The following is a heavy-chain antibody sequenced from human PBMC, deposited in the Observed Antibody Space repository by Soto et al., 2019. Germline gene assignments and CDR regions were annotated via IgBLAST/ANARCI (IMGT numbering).Heavy chain of an antibody. J-gene: IGHJ5*02. V-gene: IGHV1-2*02. D-gene: IGHD3-10*01. CDR3: VFRGVSRYNWFDP. CDR2: INPNMGGT. CDR1: GYTFTCYY. Sequence: ASVKVSCKASGYTFTCYYMHWVRQAPGQGIEWMGWINPNMGGTNYPQKYQERVTMTRDTSISTAYIELSRLRSDDTAVYYCVFRGVSRYNWFDPRGQGTLVTVSS.